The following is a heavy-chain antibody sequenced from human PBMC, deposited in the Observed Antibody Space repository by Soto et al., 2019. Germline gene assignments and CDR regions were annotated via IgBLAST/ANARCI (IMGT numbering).Heavy chain of an antibody. CDR3: QAEDGIRDGDSVSAFLLNRSSDL. D-gene: IGHD2-21*02. V-gene: IGHV4-59*08. Sequence: KGLEWIGYIYYSGSTNYNPSLKSRVTISVDTSKNQFSLKLSSVTAADTAVFFFQAEDGIRDGDSVSAFLLNRSSDL. J-gene: IGHJ2*01. CDR2: IYYSGST.